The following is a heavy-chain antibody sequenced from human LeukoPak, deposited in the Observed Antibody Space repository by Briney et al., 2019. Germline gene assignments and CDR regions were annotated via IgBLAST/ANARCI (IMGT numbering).Heavy chain of an antibody. Sequence: GGSLRLSCAASGFTVSSTYMSWIRQAPGKGLEWVSVIYSGGSTYYADSVKGRFIISRDNSKNTLYLQMNSLRAEDTAVYSCARDYYDFWSGYDPVWGKGTTVTVSS. CDR2: IYSGGST. D-gene: IGHD3-3*01. V-gene: IGHV3-66*02. J-gene: IGHJ6*04. CDR1: GFTVSSTY. CDR3: ARDYYDFWSGYDPV.